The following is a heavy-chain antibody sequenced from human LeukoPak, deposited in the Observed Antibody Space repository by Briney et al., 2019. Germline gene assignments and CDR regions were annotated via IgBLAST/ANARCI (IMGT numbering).Heavy chain of an antibody. J-gene: IGHJ6*03. CDR2: IYYSGST. V-gene: IGHV4-59*01. D-gene: IGHD3-16*01. CDR1: GGYFSGFY. CDR3: ARETSQKGAHYMDV. Sequence: PSETLSLTCAVSGGYFSGFYWSWIRQPPGKGLEWIGYIYYSGSTNYNPSLKSRVTISVDTSKNQFSLKLTSVTAADTAVYYCARETSQKGAHYMDVWGKGTTVTISS.